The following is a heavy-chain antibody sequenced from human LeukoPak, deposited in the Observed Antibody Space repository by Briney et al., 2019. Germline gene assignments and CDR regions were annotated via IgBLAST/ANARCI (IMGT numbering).Heavy chain of an antibody. J-gene: IGHJ4*02. Sequence: PGGSLRLSCAASGFTFSSYAMSWVRQAPGKGLEWVSAISGSGGSTYYADSVKGRFTISRDNSKNTLYLQMNSLGAEDTAVYYCATGDSGSGGSYDYWGQGTLVTVSS. D-gene: IGHD2-15*01. CDR2: ISGSGGST. V-gene: IGHV3-23*01. CDR1: GFTFSSYA. CDR3: ATGDSGSGGSYDY.